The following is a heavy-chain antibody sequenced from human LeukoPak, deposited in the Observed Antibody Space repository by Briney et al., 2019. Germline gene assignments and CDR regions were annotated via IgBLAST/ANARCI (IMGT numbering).Heavy chain of an antibody. V-gene: IGHV3-23*01. CDR3: AKVQVVVIATDAFDI. CDR1: GFTFSSYA. D-gene: IGHD2-21*01. Sequence: PGGSLRLSCAASGFTFSSYAMSWVRQAPGKGLKWVSAISGSGGSTYYADSVKGRFTISRDNSKNTLYLQMNSLRAEDTAVYYCAKVQVVVIATDAFDIWGQGTMVTVSS. J-gene: IGHJ3*02. CDR2: ISGSGGST.